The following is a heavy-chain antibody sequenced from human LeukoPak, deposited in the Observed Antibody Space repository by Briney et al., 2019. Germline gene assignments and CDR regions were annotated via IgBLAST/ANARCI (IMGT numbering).Heavy chain of an antibody. J-gene: IGHJ4*02. D-gene: IGHD3-9*01. CDR1: GYTLTELS. CDR2: FDPEDGET. V-gene: IGHV1-24*01. Sequence: ASVKVSCKVSGYTLTELSMHWVRQAPGKGLEWMGGFDPEDGETIYAQRFQGRVTMTEDTSTDTAYMELSSLRSEDTAMYYCATGWGLRYFDWLLFDYWGQGTLVTVSS. CDR3: ATGWGLRYFDWLLFDY.